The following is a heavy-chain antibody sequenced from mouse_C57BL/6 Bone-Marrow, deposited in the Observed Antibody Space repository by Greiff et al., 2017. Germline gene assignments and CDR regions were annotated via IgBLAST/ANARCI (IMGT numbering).Heavy chain of an antibody. Sequence: HVQLKASGPELVKPGASVKISCKASGYAFSSSWMNWVKQRPGKGLEWIGRIYPGDGDTNYNGKFKGKATLTAYNSSSTAYMQLSSLTSEDSAVYCCARNGVYYNGYWYFDVWGTGTTVTVSS. CDR3: ARNGVYYNGYWYFDV. CDR2: IYPGDGDT. J-gene: IGHJ1*03. CDR1: GYAFSSSW. V-gene: IGHV1-82*01. D-gene: IGHD1-1*01.